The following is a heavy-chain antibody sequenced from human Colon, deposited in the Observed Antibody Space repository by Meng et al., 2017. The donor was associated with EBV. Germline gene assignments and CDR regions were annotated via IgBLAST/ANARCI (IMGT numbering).Heavy chain of an antibody. J-gene: IGHJ5*02. CDR2: FYYSGST. D-gene: IGHD3-10*01. Sequence: QLQLQESGPGLVKPSETLSLTCTVSGGPISSSSYYWGWVRQPPGKGLEWIGNFYYSGSTYYNPSLQRRVTISVDTSKQHFSLKLSSVTAADTAVYYCARRPGSERTRRFDPWGQGTLVTVSS. V-gene: IGHV4-39*02. CDR1: GGPISSSSYY. CDR3: ARRPGSERTRRFDP.